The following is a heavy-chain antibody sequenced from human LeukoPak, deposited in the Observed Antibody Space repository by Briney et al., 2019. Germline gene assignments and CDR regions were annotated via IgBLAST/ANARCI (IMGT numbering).Heavy chain of an antibody. Sequence: SVKVSCTASGGTFSSYAISWVRQAPGQGLEWMGGIIPIFGTANYAQKFQGRVTITADESTSTAYMELSSLRSEDTAVYYCARRPDYCSSTSCYYWFDPWGQGTLVTVSS. CDR2: IIPIFGTA. CDR3: ARRPDYCSSTSCYYWFDP. J-gene: IGHJ5*02. CDR1: GGTFSSYA. V-gene: IGHV1-69*13. D-gene: IGHD2-2*01.